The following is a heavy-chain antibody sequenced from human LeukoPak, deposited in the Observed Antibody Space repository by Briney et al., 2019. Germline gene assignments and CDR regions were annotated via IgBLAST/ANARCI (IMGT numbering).Heavy chain of an antibody. CDR1: GFTFSSYS. CDR2: ISSSSSYI. D-gene: IGHD6-19*01. Sequence: PGRCLRLSCAASGFTFSSYSTSCVRQAPGKGLEWESSISSSSSYISYADSVTGRFTISRDKAKNSLYLQMNSLRAEDTAVYYCARAVAGTELGVYWGQGTLVTVSS. J-gene: IGHJ4*02. CDR3: ARAVAGTELGVY. V-gene: IGHV3-21*01.